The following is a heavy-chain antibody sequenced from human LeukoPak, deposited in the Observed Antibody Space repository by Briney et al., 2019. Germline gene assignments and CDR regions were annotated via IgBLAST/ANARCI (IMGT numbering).Heavy chain of an antibody. J-gene: IGHJ5*02. CDR3: ARDSVVRGVNWFDP. CDR1: GGTFSSYS. Sequence: GASVKVSCKASGGTFSSYSISWVRQAPGQGLEWMGGIIPIFGTANYAQKFQGRVTITTDESTSTAYMELSSLRSEDTAVYYCARDSVVRGVNWFDPWGQGTLVTVSS. D-gene: IGHD3-10*01. CDR2: IIPIFGTA. V-gene: IGHV1-69*05.